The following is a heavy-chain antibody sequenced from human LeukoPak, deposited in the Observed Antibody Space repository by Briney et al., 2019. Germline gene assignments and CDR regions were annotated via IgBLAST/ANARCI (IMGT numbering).Heavy chain of an antibody. CDR3: AKDQSYYDTSAYYDY. CDR2: ISGSGGST. CDR1: GFTFSSYA. Sequence: PGGSLRLSCAASGFTFSSYAMGWVRQAPGKGLEWVSGISGSGGSTYYADSVKGRFTISRDTSNNTLYLQMNSLRAEDTAVYYCAKDQSYYDTSAYYDYWGQGTLVTVSS. J-gene: IGHJ4*02. D-gene: IGHD3-22*01. V-gene: IGHV3-23*01.